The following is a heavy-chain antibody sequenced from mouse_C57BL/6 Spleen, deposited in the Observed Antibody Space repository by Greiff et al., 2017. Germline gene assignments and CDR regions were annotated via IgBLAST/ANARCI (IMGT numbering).Heavy chain of an antibody. CDR2: ISYDGSN. CDR3: ARGDYLFDY. Sequence: GSGPGLVKPSQSLSLTCSVTGYSITSGYYWNWIRQFPGNKLEWMGYISYDGSNNYNPSLKNRNSITRDTSKNQFFLKLNSVTTEDTATYYCARGDYLFDYWGQGTTLTVSS. CDR1: GYSITSGYY. V-gene: IGHV3-6*01. D-gene: IGHD2-4*01. J-gene: IGHJ2*01.